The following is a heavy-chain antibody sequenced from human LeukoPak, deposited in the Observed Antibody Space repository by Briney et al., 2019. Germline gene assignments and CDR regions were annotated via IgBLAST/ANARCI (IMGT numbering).Heavy chain of an antibody. D-gene: IGHD2-21*01. V-gene: IGHV4-34*01. CDR1: GGSFSGYY. CDR3: ARLLWAFDI. CDR2: INHSGST. Sequence: SETLSLTCAVYGGSFSGYYWSWIRQPPGKGLEWIGEINHSGSTNYNPSLKSRVTISVDTSKNQFPLKLSSVTAADTAVYYCARLLWAFDIWGQGTMVTVSS. J-gene: IGHJ3*02.